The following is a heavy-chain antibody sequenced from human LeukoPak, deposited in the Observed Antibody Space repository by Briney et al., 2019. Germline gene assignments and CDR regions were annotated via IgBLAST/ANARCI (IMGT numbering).Heavy chain of an antibody. V-gene: IGHV4-34*01. CDR2: INHSGST. D-gene: IGHD3-3*01. CDR1: GGSFSGYY. Sequence: PSETLSLTCAVYGGSFSGYYWSWIRQPPGKGLEWIGEINHSGSTNYNPSLKSRVTISVDTSKNQFSLKLSSVTAADTAVYYCAREGNYDFWSGYFYWGQGTLVTVSS. J-gene: IGHJ4*02. CDR3: AREGNYDFWSGYFY.